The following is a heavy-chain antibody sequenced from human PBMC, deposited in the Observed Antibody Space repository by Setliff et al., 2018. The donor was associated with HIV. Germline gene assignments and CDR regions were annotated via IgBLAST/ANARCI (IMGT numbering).Heavy chain of an antibody. CDR1: GDSISSGTFY. Sequence: PSETLSLTCTVSGDSISSGTFYWNWIRQPAGKGLEWIGRINTSGSTNYNPSLKSRVTISVDKSQNQFSLKLSSVTAADTAVYYCARDFKRYNSPCRFDPWGQGTLVTVSS. CDR2: INTSGST. V-gene: IGHV4-61*02. J-gene: IGHJ5*02. D-gene: IGHD6-13*01. CDR3: ARDFKRYNSPCRFDP.